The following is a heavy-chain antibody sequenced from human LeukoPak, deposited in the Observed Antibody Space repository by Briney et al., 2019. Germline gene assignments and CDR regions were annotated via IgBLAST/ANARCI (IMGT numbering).Heavy chain of an antibody. D-gene: IGHD3-22*01. CDR1: GGSISSGGYY. CDR2: IYYSGST. J-gene: IGHJ3*02. Sequence: SETLSLTCTISGGSISSGGYYWSWLRQHPGKGLEWIGYIYYSGSTYYNPSLKSRVTISVDTSKNQFSLKLSSVTAADTAVYYCARDRYYYDSSGYSNAFDIWGQGTMVTVSS. V-gene: IGHV4-31*03. CDR3: ARDRYYYDSSGYSNAFDI.